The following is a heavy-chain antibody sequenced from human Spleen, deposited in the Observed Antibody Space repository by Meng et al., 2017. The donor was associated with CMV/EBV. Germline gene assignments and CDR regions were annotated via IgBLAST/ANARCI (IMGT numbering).Heavy chain of an antibody. V-gene: IGHV3-13*01. CDR2: IGTAGDT. CDR1: GFTFSSYD. J-gene: IGHJ3*02. CDR3: ARAAGATGAFDI. D-gene: IGHD1-26*01. Sequence: GESLKISCAACGFTFSSYDMHWVRQATGKGLEWVSAIGTAGDTYYPGSVKGRFTISRENAKNSLYLQMNSLRAGDTAVYYCARAAGATGAFDIWGQGTMVTVSS.